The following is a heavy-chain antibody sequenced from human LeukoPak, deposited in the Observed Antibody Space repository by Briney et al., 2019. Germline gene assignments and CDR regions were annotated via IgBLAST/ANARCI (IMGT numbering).Heavy chain of an antibody. D-gene: IGHD6-19*01. CDR3: ASEVAGPHYSYYYGMDV. Sequence: SVKVSCKASGGTFSSYAISWVRQAPGQGLEWMGGIIPICGTANYAQKFRGRVTITADESTSTAYMELSSLRSEDTAVHYCASEVAGPHYSYYYGMDVWGPGNPVTVSS. CDR1: GGTFSSYA. J-gene: IGHJ6*02. V-gene: IGHV1-69*13. CDR2: IIPICGTA.